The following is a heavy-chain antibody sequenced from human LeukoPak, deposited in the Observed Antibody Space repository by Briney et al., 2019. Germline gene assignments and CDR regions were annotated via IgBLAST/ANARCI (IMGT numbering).Heavy chain of an antibody. CDR3: VKDYGDYWSSFDY. D-gene: IGHD4-17*01. CDR1: GLTFSSHW. CDR2: ISSNGGST. V-gene: IGHV3-64D*06. J-gene: IGHJ4*02. Sequence: GGSLRLSCAASGLTFSSHWMHWVHQAPGKGLEYVSAISSNGGSTYYADSVKGRFTISRDNSKNTLYLQMSSLRAEDTAVYYCVKDYGDYWSSFDYWGQGTLVTVSS.